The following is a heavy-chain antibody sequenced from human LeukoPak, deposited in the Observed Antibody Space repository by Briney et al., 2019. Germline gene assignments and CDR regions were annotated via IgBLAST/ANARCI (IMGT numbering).Heavy chain of an antibody. Sequence: GGSLRLSCAASGFTFNDCYMNWIRQAPGKGLEWVSYISSGSTRYYADSLKGRFTISRDNAGNSLYLQMDSLRADDTAVYYCARDRSRMVRGIDALDLWGQGTMVTVSS. D-gene: IGHD3-10*01. CDR1: GFTFNDCY. CDR3: ARDRSRMVRGIDALDL. J-gene: IGHJ3*01. V-gene: IGHV3-69-1*02. CDR2: ISSGSTR.